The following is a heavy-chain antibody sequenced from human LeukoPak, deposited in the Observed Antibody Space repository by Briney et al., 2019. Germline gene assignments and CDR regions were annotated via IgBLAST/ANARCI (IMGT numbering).Heavy chain of an antibody. Sequence: PGGSLXXXXAASGFTFSDYYMSWIRQAPGKGLEWVSYISSSGSTIYYADSVKGRFTISRDNAKNTLFLQMNSLRAEDTAVYFCARAYDSSCFYGWDVLGYWGQGTLVTVSS. CDR2: ISSSGSTI. CDR1: GFTFSDYY. D-gene: IGHD3-22*01. CDR3: ARAYDSSCFYGWDVLGY. J-gene: IGHJ4*02. V-gene: IGHV3-11*04.